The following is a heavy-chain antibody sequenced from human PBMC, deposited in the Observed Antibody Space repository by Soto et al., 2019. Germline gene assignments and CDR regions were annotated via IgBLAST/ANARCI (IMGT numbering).Heavy chain of an antibody. CDR1: GFTFSSYS. D-gene: IGHD3-10*01. Sequence: EVQLVESGGGLVQPGGSLRLSCAASGFTFSSYSMNWVRQAPGKGLEWVSYISSSSSTIYYADSVKGRFTISRDNDKNSLCLQMNILRDEDTAVYYWARDRGFYGSGSYYIPNDYWGQGTLVTVSA. CDR3: ARDRGFYGSGSYYIPNDY. V-gene: IGHV3-48*02. CDR2: ISSSSSTI. J-gene: IGHJ4*02.